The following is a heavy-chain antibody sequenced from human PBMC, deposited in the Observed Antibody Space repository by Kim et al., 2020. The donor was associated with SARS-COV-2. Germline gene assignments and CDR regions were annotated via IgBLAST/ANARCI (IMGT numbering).Heavy chain of an antibody. J-gene: IGHJ6*02. V-gene: IGHV4-30-2*04. CDR3: GTGAAAGYYYGMDV. Sequence: NPSHKRRVTISVDTSKNQFSLELSSVTAADTAVYYCGTGAAAGYYYGMDVWGQGTTVTVSS. D-gene: IGHD6-13*01.